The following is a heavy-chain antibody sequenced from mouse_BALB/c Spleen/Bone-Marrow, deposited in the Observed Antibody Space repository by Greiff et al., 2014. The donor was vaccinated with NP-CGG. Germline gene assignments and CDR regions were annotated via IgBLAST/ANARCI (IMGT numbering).Heavy chain of an antibody. CDR1: GFNIKDTY. CDR3: ARYYYGSSYFDY. Sequence: EVQLQQSGAELVKPGASVKLSCTASGFNIKDTYMHWVKQRPEQGLEWIGRIDPANGNTKYDPKFQGKATITADTSSNTDYLQLSSLTSEDTAVYYCARYYYGSSYFDYWGQGTTLTVSS. D-gene: IGHD1-1*01. V-gene: IGHV14-3*02. J-gene: IGHJ2*01. CDR2: IDPANGNT.